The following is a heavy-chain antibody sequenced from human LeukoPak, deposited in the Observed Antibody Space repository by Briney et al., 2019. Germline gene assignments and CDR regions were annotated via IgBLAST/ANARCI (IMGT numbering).Heavy chain of an antibody. CDR2: IIPIFGTA. D-gene: IGHD3-10*01. Sequence: SVKVSCKASGGTFSSYAISWVRQAPGQGLEWMGGIIPIFGTANYAQKFQGRVTITADKSTSTAYMELSSLRSEDTAVYYCARDRNESPFNYYGSGSYSPDAFDIWGQGTMVTVSS. CDR3: ARDRNESPFNYYGSGSYSPDAFDI. CDR1: GGTFSSYA. J-gene: IGHJ3*02. V-gene: IGHV1-69*06.